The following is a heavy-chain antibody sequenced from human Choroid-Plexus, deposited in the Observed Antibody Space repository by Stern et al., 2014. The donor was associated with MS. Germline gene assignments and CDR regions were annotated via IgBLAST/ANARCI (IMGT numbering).Heavy chain of an antibody. D-gene: IGHD2/OR15-2a*01. CDR3: AKDRQYLTYFFDH. V-gene: IGHV3-30*18. J-gene: IGHJ5*02. CDR2: VSYDGSNK. CDR1: GFTFGRCA. Sequence: VQLVESGGGVVQPGRPLRLSCVASGFTFGRCAMHWVRQAPGKGLEWVAGVSYDGSNKYYADSVKGRFTISRDNSQNTLYMQMRSLRPEDTAVYYCAKDRQYLTYFFDHWGQGSLVTVSS.